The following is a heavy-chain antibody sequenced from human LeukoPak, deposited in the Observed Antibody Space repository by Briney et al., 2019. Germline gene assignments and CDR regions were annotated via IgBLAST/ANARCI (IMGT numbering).Heavy chain of an antibody. CDR1: GFTFSSYG. CDR3: ANSDY. J-gene: IGHJ4*02. V-gene: IGHV3-30*02. CDR2: IGNEGSNK. Sequence: GGSLRLSCAASGFTFSSYGMHWVRQAPGKGLEWVALIGNEGSNKYYADAVKGRFTISRDNSKNTLYLQMNSLRAEDTAVYYCANSDYWGQGTLLTVSS.